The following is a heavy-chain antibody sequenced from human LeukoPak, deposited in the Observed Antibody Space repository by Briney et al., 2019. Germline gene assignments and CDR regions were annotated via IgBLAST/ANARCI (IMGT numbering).Heavy chain of an antibody. CDR3: ARDTTLIQPYYYYGMDV. Sequence: SETLSLTCTVSGDSITSDNYYWSWVRQPPGKGLEWIGYIYYSGKTYYNPSLESRVTISVDTSKNQFSLKLSSVTAADTAVYYCARDTTLIQPYYYYGMDVWGQGTTVTVSS. D-gene: IGHD5-18*01. CDR1: GDSITSDNYY. CDR2: IYYSGKT. J-gene: IGHJ6*02. V-gene: IGHV4-30-4*02.